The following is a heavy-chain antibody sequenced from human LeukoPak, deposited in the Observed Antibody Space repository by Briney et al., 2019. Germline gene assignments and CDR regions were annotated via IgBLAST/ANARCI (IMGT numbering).Heavy chain of an antibody. CDR2: ISGSGGST. CDR1: GFTFSSYA. J-gene: IGHJ5*02. CDR3: ARNEKVDPDDSWFDP. D-gene: IGHD3-9*01. Sequence: GGSLRLSCAASGFTFSSYAMSWVRQAPGKGLEWVSAISGSGGSTYYADSVKGRFTISRDNSKNTLYLQMNSLRAEDTAVYYCARNEKVDPDDSWFDPWGQGTLVTVSS. V-gene: IGHV3-23*01.